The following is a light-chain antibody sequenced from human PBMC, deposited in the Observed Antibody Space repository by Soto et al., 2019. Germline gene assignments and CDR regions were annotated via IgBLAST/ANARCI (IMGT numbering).Light chain of an antibody. Sequence: IVLTQSPGTLSLSPGERATLSCRASQSVNSGYLAWYQQKPGQAPRLLIYATSIRTTDFTDRFSGSGSGTDFALTLSGVEPEDSAVDYCNCQQFDSSRIYSFGQGTKLEIK. V-gene: IGKV3-20*01. CDR3: QQFDSSRIYS. J-gene: IGKJ2*01. CDR2: ATS. CDR1: QSVNSGY.